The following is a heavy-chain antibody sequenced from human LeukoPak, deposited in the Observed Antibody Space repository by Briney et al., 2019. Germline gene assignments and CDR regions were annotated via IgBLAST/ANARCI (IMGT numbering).Heavy chain of an antibody. CDR2: ISYDGSNK. CDR3: AKDAHCSGGSCYSDY. V-gene: IGHV3-30*18. Sequence: GGSLRLSCAASGFTFSGFSMHWVRQAPGKGLEWVAVISYDGSNKYYADSVKGRFTISRDNSKNTLYLQMNSLRAEDTAVYYCAKDAHCSGGSCYSDYWGQGTLVTVSS. CDR1: GFTFSGFS. J-gene: IGHJ4*02. D-gene: IGHD2-15*01.